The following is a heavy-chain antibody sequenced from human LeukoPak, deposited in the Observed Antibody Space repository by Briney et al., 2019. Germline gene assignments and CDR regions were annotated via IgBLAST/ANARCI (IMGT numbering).Heavy chain of an antibody. CDR2: INHSGST. D-gene: IGHD3-22*01. J-gene: IGHJ4*02. CDR1: GGSISSYH. Sequence: SETLSLTCTVSGGSISSYHWSWIRQPPGKGLEWIGEINHSGSTNYNPSLKSRVTISVDTSKNQFSLKLSSVTAADTAVYYCARGCDDSSGYYQYYFDYWGQGTLVTVSS. V-gene: IGHV4-34*01. CDR3: ARGCDDSSGYYQYYFDY.